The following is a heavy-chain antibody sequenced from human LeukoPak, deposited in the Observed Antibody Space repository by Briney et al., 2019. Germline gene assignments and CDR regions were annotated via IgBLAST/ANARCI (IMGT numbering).Heavy chain of an antibody. J-gene: IGHJ4*02. CDR1: GGTFSSYA. Sequence: ASVKVSCKASGGTFSSYAISWVRQAPGQGLEWMGGIIPIFGTANYAQKFQGRVTITTDESTSTAYMELSSLRSEDTAVYYCARDSSGYYYGYFEYWGQGTLVTVSS. CDR3: ARDSSGYYYGYFEY. D-gene: IGHD3-22*01. V-gene: IGHV1-69*05. CDR2: IIPIFGTA.